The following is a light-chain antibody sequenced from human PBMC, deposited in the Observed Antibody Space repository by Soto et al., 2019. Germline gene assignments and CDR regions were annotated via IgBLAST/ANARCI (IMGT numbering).Light chain of an antibody. V-gene: IGLV2-14*01. CDR1: SSDVGSYNR. CDR3: FSHRGGDSHV. Sequence: QSALTQPPSVSGSPGQSVTISCTGTSSDVGSYNRVSWYQQYPGKAPKLMIYGVTNRPSGVSNRFSGSKTGNTASLTISGLQAEDEADYYCFSHRGGDSHVFGTGTKLTVL. J-gene: IGLJ1*01. CDR2: GVT.